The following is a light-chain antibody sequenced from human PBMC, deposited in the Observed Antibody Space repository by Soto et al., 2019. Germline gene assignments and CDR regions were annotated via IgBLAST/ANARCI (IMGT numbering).Light chain of an antibody. CDR2: AAS. J-gene: IGKJ5*01. Sequence: IEMTQSPSSLSVSVGDRVTITCRASQGIRHDLGWYQQKPGKAPELLIYAASILESGVPSRFSGSGSGTEFTLTINSLQPEDFATYYCQQLNSYLSITFGQGTRLEIK. V-gene: IGKV1-17*01. CDR3: QQLNSYLSIT. CDR1: QGIRHD.